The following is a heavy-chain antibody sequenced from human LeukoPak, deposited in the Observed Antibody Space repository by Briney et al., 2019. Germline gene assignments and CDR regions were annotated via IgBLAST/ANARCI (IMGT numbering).Heavy chain of an antibody. Sequence: ASVKVSCKASGYTFTGYYMHWVRQAPGQGLEWMGWINPNSGGTNYAQKFQGRVTMTRDTSISTAYMELSRLRSDDTAVYYCARDYCSSTSCQYFQHWGQGTLVTVSS. CDR3: ARDYCSSTSCQYFQH. V-gene: IGHV1-2*02. CDR2: INPNSGGT. J-gene: IGHJ1*01. CDR1: GYTFTGYY. D-gene: IGHD2-2*01.